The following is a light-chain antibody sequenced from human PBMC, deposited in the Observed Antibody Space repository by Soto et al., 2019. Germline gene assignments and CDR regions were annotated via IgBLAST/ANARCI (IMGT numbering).Light chain of an antibody. V-gene: IGKV3-15*01. J-gene: IGKJ5*01. CDR1: QSVGRN. CDR3: QQYGNFPYT. Sequence: EIVMTQSPSSLSVSPGERATLSCRASQSVGRNLAWYQQKPGQAPRLLISGASTRATDIPARFSGSGSGTDFTLTINRLEPEDFAVYYCQQYGNFPYTFGQGTRLEIK. CDR2: GAS.